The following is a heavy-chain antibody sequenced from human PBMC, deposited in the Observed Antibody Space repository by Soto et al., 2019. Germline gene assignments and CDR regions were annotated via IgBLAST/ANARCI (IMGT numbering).Heavy chain of an antibody. Sequence: PSETLSLTCTVSGGSVSIGDYYWNWIRQPPGKGLEWIGYIYYSGNTYFNPSLGGRGTISVDTSKNQFSLRLSSVTAADTAVYYCARSPAYYSGSRSYLTCFDPWGPGTLVTVSS. D-gene: IGHD3-10*01. CDR3: ARSPAYYSGSRSYLTCFDP. CDR2: IYYSGNT. CDR1: GGSVSIGDYY. J-gene: IGHJ5*02. V-gene: IGHV4-30-4*01.